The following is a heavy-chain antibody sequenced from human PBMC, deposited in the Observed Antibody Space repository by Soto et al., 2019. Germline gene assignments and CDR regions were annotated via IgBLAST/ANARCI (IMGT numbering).Heavy chain of an antibody. CDR1: GGTFSSYA. V-gene: IGHV1-69*01. J-gene: IGHJ6*02. CDR3: ARALLELGLDYYYDGMDV. Sequence: QVQLVQSGAEVKKPGSSVKVSCKASGGTFSSYAISWVRQAPGQGLEWMGGIIPIFGTANYAQKFQGRVTITADESTSTAYMELSSLRSEDTAVYYCARALLELGLDYYYDGMDVWGQGTTVTVSS. D-gene: IGHD1-7*01. CDR2: IIPIFGTA.